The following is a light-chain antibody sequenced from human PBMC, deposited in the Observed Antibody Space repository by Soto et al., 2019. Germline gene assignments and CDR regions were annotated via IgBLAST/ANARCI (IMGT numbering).Light chain of an antibody. Sequence: QSALTQPRSVSGSPGQSVTISCTGTSSDVGGYNYVSWYQQHPGIAPQLIIYDITKRPSGVPDRFSGSKSGNTASLTISGLQAEDEADYYCCSYAGSYSWVFGGGTQPTVL. CDR3: CSYAGSYSWV. CDR2: DIT. J-gene: IGLJ3*02. CDR1: SSDVGGYNY. V-gene: IGLV2-11*01.